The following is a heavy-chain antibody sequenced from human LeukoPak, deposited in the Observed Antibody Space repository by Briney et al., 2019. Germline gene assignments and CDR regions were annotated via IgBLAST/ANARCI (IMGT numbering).Heavy chain of an antibody. CDR1: GGSISTINYY. J-gene: IGHJ6*03. CDR2: IYYSANT. CDR3: VFYAGVYYYMDV. D-gene: IGHD2/OR15-2a*01. Sequence: SGTLSLTCTVSGGSISTINYYWGWLRQPRGRGGGCIGSIYYSANTYYDPSLSSRVTISADTSENQFSLKLNSVTAADTAMYYGVFYAGVYYYMDVWGKGTTVTVSS. V-gene: IGHV4-39*07.